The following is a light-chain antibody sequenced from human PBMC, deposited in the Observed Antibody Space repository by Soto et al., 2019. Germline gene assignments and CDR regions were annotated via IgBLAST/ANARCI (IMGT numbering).Light chain of an antibody. CDR2: GNS. CDR3: QSYDSSLSGLGV. Sequence: QSVLPQPPSVSGAPGQRVTISCTGSSSNIGAGYDVHWYQQLPGTAPKLLIYGNSNRPSGVPDRFSGSKSGTSASLAITGLQAEDEADYYCQSYDSSLSGLGVFGGGTQLTVL. CDR1: SSNIGAGYD. V-gene: IGLV1-40*01. J-gene: IGLJ2*01.